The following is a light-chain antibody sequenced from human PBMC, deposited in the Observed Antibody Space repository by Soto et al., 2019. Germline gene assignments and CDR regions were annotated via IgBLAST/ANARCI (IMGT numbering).Light chain of an antibody. V-gene: IGLV2-14*01. CDR3: RSYTSSSSGV. Sequence: QSALTQPASVSGSPGQSSTISCTGTSSDVGGYNYVSWYQQHPGKAPKLMIYEVSNRPSGVSNRFSGSKSGNTASLTISGLQAEDEADYYCRSYTSSSSGVFGGGTQLTVL. CDR2: EVS. J-gene: IGLJ7*01. CDR1: SSDVGGYNY.